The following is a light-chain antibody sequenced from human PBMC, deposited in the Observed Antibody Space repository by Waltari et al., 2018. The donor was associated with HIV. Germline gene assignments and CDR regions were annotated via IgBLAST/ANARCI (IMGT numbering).Light chain of an antibody. CDR1: NIGNKG. CDR3: QVWDGSSDQWV. Sequence: SYILTQPPSLSVSPGETARISCEGNNIGNKGVHWYQKKPGQAPVVVIYDNSDRPSGIPERFSGFNSGKTAALIITGVQAGDEADFYCQVWDGSSDQWVFGGGTKLTVL. V-gene: IGLV3-21*04. J-gene: IGLJ3*02. CDR2: DNS.